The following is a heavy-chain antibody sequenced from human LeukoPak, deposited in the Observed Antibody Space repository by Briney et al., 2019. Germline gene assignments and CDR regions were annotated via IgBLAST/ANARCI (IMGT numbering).Heavy chain of an antibody. CDR3: ATHPGDYWFGYLQV. CDR2: IKQDGSDK. CDR1: GFTFSSYA. V-gene: IGHV3-7*01. D-gene: IGHD3-10*01. Sequence: QSGGSLRLSCAASGFTFSSYAMSWVRQAPGKGLEWVAHIKQDGSDKYYVDSVEGRFSISRDNPKNSLYLQMHGLRVEDTAVYYCATHPGDYWFGYLQVWGQGTLVTVSS. J-gene: IGHJ4*02.